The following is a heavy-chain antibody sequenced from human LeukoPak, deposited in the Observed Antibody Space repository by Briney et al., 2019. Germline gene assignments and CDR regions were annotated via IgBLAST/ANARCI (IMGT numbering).Heavy chain of an antibody. V-gene: IGHV4-31*03. CDR2: IYYSGST. D-gene: IGHD4-17*01. CDR3: ASLGDGYGDYEGGFDY. Sequence: PSQTLSLTCTVSGGSISSGGYYWSWIRQHPGKGLEWIGYIYYSGSTYSNPSLKSRVTISVDTSKNQFSLKLSSVTAADTAVYYCASLGDGYGDYEGGFDYWGQGTLVTVSS. CDR1: GGSISSGGYY. J-gene: IGHJ4*02.